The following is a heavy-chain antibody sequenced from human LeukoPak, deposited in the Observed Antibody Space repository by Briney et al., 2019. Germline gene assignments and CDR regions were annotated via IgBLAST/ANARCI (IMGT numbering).Heavy chain of an antibody. J-gene: IGHJ3*02. CDR2: IYYSGST. V-gene: IGHV4-59*01. CDR1: GGSISSYY. Sequence: SETLSLTCTVSGGSISSYYWSWIRQPPGKGLEWIGYIYYSGSTNYNPSLKSRVTISVDTSKNQFSLKLSSVTAADTAVYYCARVSDNWSDAMAFDIWGQGTMVTVSS. CDR3: ARVSDNWSDAMAFDI. D-gene: IGHD1-1*01.